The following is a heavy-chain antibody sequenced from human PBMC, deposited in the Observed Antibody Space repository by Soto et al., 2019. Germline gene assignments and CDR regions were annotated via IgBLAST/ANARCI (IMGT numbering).Heavy chain of an antibody. CDR3: ARDAPDDSSSTAYYYYGMDV. CDR2: ISSSSVYT. J-gene: IGHJ6*02. Sequence: PGGSLRLSCAASGFTFSDYYMSWIRQAPGKGLEWVSYISSSSVYTNYADSVRGRFTISRENAKNSLYLQMNSLRAEDTGVYYCARDAPDDSSSTAYYYYGMDVWGRGTTVTVSS. D-gene: IGHD6-6*01. V-gene: IGHV3-11*06. CDR1: GFTFSDYY.